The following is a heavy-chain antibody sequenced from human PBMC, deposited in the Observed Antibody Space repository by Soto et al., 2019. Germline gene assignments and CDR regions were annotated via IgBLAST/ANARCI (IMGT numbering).Heavy chain of an antibody. J-gene: IGHJ5*02. CDR2: VYHLGNT. CDR3: AREEKEASTSTCGTNSFDV. Sequence: SETLSLTCTLSGASITSSYWTWVRQPPGMGLEWIGSVYHLGNTNSNPSLRIRLSMSVDTSKNQLSLRLTSLSNADTAAYYCAREEKEASTSTCGTNSFDVWGQGTVLTVSS. CDR1: GASITSSY. D-gene: IGHD2-15*01. V-gene: IGHV4-59*01.